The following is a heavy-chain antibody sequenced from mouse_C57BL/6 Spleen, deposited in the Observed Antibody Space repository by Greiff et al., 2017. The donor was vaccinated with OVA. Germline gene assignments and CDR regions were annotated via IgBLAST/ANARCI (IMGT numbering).Heavy chain of an antibody. J-gene: IGHJ4*01. CDR2: ILPGSGST. V-gene: IGHV1-9*01. D-gene: IGHD3-3*01. CDR1: GYTFTGYW. CDR3: ARGQGTGYAMDY. Sequence: VHLVESGAELMKPGASVKLSCKATGYTFTGYWIEWVKQRPGHGLEWIGEILPGSGSTNYNGKFKGKATFTADTSSNTAYMQLSSLTTEDSAICYCARGQGTGYAMDYWGQGTSVTVSS.